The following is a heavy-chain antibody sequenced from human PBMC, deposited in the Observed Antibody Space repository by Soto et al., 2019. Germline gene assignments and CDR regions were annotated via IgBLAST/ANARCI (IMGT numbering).Heavy chain of an antibody. CDR3: GCSSSWYFFAFDI. CDR1: GFTFSSYS. J-gene: IGHJ3*02. CDR2: ISSSSSTI. Sequence: GGSLRLSCAASGFTFSSYSMNWVRQAPGKGLEWVSYISSSSSTIYYADSVKGRFTISRDNAKNSLYLQMNSLRDEDTAVYYCGCSSSWYFFAFDIWGQGTMVTVSS. D-gene: IGHD6-13*01. V-gene: IGHV3-48*02.